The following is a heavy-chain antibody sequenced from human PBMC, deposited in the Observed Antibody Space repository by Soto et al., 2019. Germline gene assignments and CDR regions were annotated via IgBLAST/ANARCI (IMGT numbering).Heavy chain of an antibody. CDR2: ISARGTT. CDR3: ARGMGRYFDL. J-gene: IGHJ2*01. CDR1: GDSISNFY. Sequence: PSETLSLTCTVSGDSISNFYWSWIRLPPGKGLESLGRISARGTTNYTPSLQSRVAMSLDTSKTEFSLRLTSLSAADTAVYFCARGMGRYFDLWGRGTLVTVSS. D-gene: IGHD2-8*01. V-gene: IGHV4-4*07.